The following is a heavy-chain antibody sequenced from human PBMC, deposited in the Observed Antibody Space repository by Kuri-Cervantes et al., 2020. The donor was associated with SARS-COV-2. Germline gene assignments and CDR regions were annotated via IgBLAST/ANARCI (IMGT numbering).Heavy chain of an antibody. Sequence: GESLKISCAASGFTFSHFGMFWVRQAPGKGLEWVAFIRYDGNYKTYADAVKGRFTISRDNSKNTLYLQMNSLRAEDTAVYYCARARGPDAFDIWGQGTMVTVSS. V-gene: IGHV3-30*02. CDR3: ARARGPDAFDI. CDR2: IRYDGNYK. CDR1: GFTFSHFG. J-gene: IGHJ3*02.